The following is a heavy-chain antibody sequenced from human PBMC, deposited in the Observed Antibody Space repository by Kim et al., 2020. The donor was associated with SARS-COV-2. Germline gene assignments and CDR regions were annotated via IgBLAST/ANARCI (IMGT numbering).Heavy chain of an antibody. D-gene: IGHD6-19*01. CDR3: TRGAVSGNDALGI. J-gene: IGHJ3*02. Sequence: GGSLRLSCKASGFTLTKYGMHWVRQAPGTGLEWVAFVSYDGSVKYYRETVKGRFTISRDTSKNTLFLQMDSLRAEDTAVYYCTRGAVSGNDALGIWGQGSLVTVSS. CDR2: VSYDGSVK. V-gene: IGHV3-30*03. CDR1: GFTLTKYG.